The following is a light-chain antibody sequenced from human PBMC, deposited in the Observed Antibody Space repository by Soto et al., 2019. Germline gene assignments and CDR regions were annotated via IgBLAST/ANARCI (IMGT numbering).Light chain of an antibody. V-gene: IGKV3-15*01. Sequence: EIVMTQSPATLSVYPGDSATLSCRASQTISSNLAWYQQRPGQAPRLLIHGASTRATGVPARFSGSGSGTEFTLTLSSLQSEDFAVYYCQQYHNWPPQYTFGQGTKLQIK. CDR1: QTISSN. CDR3: QQYHNWPPQYT. CDR2: GAS. J-gene: IGKJ2*01.